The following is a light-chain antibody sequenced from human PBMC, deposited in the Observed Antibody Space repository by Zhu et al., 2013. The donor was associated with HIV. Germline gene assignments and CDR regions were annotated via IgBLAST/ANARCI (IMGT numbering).Light chain of an antibody. CDR2: WAS. V-gene: IGKV4-1*01. J-gene: IGKJ2*01. Sequence: DIVMTQSPDSLAVSLGERATIHCRSTQSVFSRPNNRDYLAWYQQNPGQPPKLLIYWASTRESGVPDRFSGSGSGTDFTLTISSLQAEDVAVYYCQQYYSTPYTFGQGTKLEIK. CDR1: QSVFSRPNNRDY. CDR3: QQYYSTPYT.